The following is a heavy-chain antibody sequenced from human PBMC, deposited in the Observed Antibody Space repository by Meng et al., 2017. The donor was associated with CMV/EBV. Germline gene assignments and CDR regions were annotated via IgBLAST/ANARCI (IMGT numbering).Heavy chain of an antibody. D-gene: IGHD2-2*02. CDR2: ISHSGST. Sequence: GSLRLSCAVYGGSFSGYYWSWIRQPPGKGLEWIGEISHSGSTNYNPSLKSRVTISVDTSKNQFSLKLSSVTAADTAVYYCARSGYCSSTSCYRLQNYYYYYGMDVWGQGTTVTVSS. V-gene: IGHV4-34*01. CDR1: GGSFSGYY. CDR3: ARSGYCSSTSCYRLQNYYYYYGMDV. J-gene: IGHJ6*02.